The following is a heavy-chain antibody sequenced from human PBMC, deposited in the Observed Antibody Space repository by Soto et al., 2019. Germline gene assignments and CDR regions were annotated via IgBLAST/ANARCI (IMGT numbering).Heavy chain of an antibody. V-gene: IGHV1-46*03. CDR1: GYTFTSYY. Sequence: ASVKVSCKASGYTFTSYYMHWVRQAPGQGLEWVGIINPSGGNANYAQKFQGRVTVTRDTSTTTVYMELSSLRSDDTAVYYCARGYDGSGYYAYWGQGTLVTVSS. CDR3: ARGYDGSGYYAY. D-gene: IGHD3-22*01. J-gene: IGHJ4*02. CDR2: INPSGGNA.